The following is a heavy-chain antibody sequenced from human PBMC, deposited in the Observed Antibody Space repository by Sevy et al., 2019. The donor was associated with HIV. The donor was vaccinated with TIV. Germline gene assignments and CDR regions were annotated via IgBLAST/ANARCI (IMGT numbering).Heavy chain of an antibody. CDR3: ASPLDYYDSPSAY. J-gene: IGHJ4*02. D-gene: IGHD3-22*01. V-gene: IGHV3-21*01. CDR2: TSSSSSYI. Sequence: GGSLRLSCAASGFTFSYYSMNWVRQAPGKGLEWVSSTSSSSSYIYYADSVKGRFTISRDNAKNSLYLQMNSLRAEDTAVYYCASPLDYYDSPSAYWGQGTLVTVSS. CDR1: GFTFSYYS.